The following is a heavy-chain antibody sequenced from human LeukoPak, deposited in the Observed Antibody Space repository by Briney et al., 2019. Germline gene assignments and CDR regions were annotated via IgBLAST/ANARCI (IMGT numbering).Heavy chain of an antibody. D-gene: IGHD7-27*01. CDR2: ISSTSSTI. CDR3: ARGDWGSNFDY. Sequence: GGSLRLSCAASGFTLSSYNMNWVRQAPGKGLEWLSYISSTSSTIYYADSVKGRLTISRDNAKNSLYLHMNSLRGEDTAVYYCARGDWGSNFDYWGQGTLVTVSS. CDR1: GFTLSSYN. V-gene: IGHV3-48*01. J-gene: IGHJ4*02.